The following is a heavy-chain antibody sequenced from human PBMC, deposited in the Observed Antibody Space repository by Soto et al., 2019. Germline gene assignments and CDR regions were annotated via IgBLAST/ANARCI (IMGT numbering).Heavy chain of an antibody. Sequence: QVQLVQSGAEVKKPGSSVKVSCKASGGTFSSYAISWVRQAPGQGLEWMGGIIPIFGTANYAQKFQGRVTITADESTSTAYMELSSLRSEDTAVYYCARVPYYDSSGYYLCYFDYWGQGTLVTVSS. CDR1: GGTFSSYA. J-gene: IGHJ4*02. V-gene: IGHV1-69*01. D-gene: IGHD3-22*01. CDR2: IIPIFGTA. CDR3: ARVPYYDSSGYYLCYFDY.